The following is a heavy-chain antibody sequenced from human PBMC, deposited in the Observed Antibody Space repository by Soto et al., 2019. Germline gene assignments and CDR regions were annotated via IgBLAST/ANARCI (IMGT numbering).Heavy chain of an antibody. CDR2: IIPITATA. CDR3: ARSQGSSTSLEIYYYYYYGMDV. Sequence: GASVKVSCKASGGTFSSYVISWVRQAPGQGLEWMGGIIPITATANYAQKFQGRVTITADESTSTASMQLSSLRSEDTAVYYCARSQGSSTSLEIYYYYYYGMDVWGQGTTVTVSS. CDR1: GGTFSSYV. V-gene: IGHV1-69*13. D-gene: IGHD2-2*01. J-gene: IGHJ6*02.